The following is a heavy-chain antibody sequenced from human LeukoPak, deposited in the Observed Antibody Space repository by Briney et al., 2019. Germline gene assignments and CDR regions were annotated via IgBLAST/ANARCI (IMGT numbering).Heavy chain of an antibody. CDR1: GGSVSGSNYR. D-gene: IGHD1-26*01. Sequence: SETLSLTCTVSGGSVSGSNYRWVWIRQPPGKGLEWIGTIYYTGSTYYNPSLKSRVTISVDTSKNQFSLKLISVTAADTAVYYCARQDGYSGSYFDYWGQGTLVTVSS. CDR3: ARQDGYSGSYFDY. V-gene: IGHV4-39*01. J-gene: IGHJ4*02. CDR2: IYYTGST.